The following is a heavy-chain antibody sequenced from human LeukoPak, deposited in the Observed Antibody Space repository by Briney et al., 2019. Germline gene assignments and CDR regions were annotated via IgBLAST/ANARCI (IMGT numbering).Heavy chain of an antibody. CDR3: AMRYGDYVVN. Sequence: PGGSLRLSCAASGFTFSSYGMRWVRQAPGKGLEWVAVISYDGSNKYYADSVKGRFTISRDNSKNTLYLQMNSLRAEDTAVYYCAMRYGDYVVNWGQGTLVTVSS. D-gene: IGHD4-17*01. CDR2: ISYDGSNK. CDR1: GFTFSSYG. J-gene: IGHJ4*02. V-gene: IGHV3-30*03.